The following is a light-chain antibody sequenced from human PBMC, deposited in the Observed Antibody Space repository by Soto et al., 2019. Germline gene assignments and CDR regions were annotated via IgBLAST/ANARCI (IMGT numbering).Light chain of an antibody. CDR3: NSYTSATTLRGV. Sequence: QSVLTQPASVSGSPGQSITISCTGTSSDVGGYDYVSWYQQHPGTAPRLIIFEVTNRPSGVSNRFSGSKSGNTASLTISGLQAEDEADYYCNSYTSATTLRGVFGVGTKVTVL. J-gene: IGLJ1*01. CDR2: EVT. V-gene: IGLV2-14*01. CDR1: SSDVGGYDY.